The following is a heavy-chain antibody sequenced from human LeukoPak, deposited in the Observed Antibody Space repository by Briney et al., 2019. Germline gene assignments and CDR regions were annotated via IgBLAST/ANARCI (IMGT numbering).Heavy chain of an antibody. V-gene: IGHV1-18*01. J-gene: IGHJ4*02. CDR1: GYTFTSYG. CDR3: ARDEGIVPTQSDY. Sequence: ASVKVSCKASGYTFTSYGITWVRQAPGQGLEWMGLISAYNGNTKYVQKFQGRVTMTTDTSTNTAYMELRSLRSDDTAVYYCARDEGIVPTQSDYWGQGTLVTVSS. CDR2: ISAYNGNT. D-gene: IGHD2/OR15-2a*01.